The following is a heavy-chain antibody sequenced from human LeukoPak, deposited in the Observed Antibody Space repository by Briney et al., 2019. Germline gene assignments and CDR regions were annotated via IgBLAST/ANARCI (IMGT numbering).Heavy chain of an antibody. CDR3: AKLTVGTNAFDL. Sequence: SETLSLTCAVSGGSINSSNWWSWVRQPPGKGLEWIGEIYHSGNTKYNPSLKGRVTMSIDNSKNQFSLKLSSVTAADTAVYFCAKLTVGTNAFDLWGQGTMATVSS. CDR1: GGSINSSNW. V-gene: IGHV4-4*02. D-gene: IGHD1-26*01. CDR2: IYHSGNT. J-gene: IGHJ3*01.